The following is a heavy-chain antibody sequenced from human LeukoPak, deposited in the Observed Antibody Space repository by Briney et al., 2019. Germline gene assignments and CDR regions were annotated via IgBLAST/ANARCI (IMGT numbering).Heavy chain of an antibody. CDR2: INTDGSTT. J-gene: IGHJ6*02. CDR3: ARDRLGAPTDYGMDV. Sequence: GGSLRLSCAASGFTFSSYWMHWVRQAPGKGLVWVSRINTDGSTTSYADSVKGRFTISRDNAKNTLYLQMNSLRAEDTAVYYCARDRLGAPTDYGMDVWGQGTTVTVSS. D-gene: IGHD3-10*01. CDR1: GFTFSSYW. V-gene: IGHV3-74*01.